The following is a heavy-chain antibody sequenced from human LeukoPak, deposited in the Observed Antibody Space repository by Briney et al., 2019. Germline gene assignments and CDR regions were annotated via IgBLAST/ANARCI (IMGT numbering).Heavy chain of an antibody. V-gene: IGHV3-48*01. Sequence: GGSLRLSCAASGFTFSSYSMNWVRQAPGKGLEWVSYISSSSSTIYYADSVKGRFTISRDNAKNSLYLQMNSLRAEDTAVYYCATLYSRSWYARGGTQWYDYWGQGTLVTVSS. CDR3: ATLYSRSWYARGGTQWYDY. CDR1: GFTFSSYS. J-gene: IGHJ4*02. CDR2: ISSSSSTI. D-gene: IGHD6-13*01.